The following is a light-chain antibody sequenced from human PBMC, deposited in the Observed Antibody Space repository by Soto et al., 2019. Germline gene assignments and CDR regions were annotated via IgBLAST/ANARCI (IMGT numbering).Light chain of an antibody. CDR2: GES. CDR1: QSVSSSY. CDR3: QQYGSSALT. Sequence: EIVLTQSPGTLSLSPGERATLSCRASQSVSSSYLAWYQQKPGQAPRLLIYGESSRATGIPDRFSGSGSGTDFTLTISRLEPEEFAVYYCQQYGSSALTFGGGTKVEIK. J-gene: IGKJ4*02. V-gene: IGKV3-20*01.